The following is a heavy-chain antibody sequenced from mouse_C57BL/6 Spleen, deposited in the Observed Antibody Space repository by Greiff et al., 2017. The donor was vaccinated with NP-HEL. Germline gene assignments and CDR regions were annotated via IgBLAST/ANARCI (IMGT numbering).Heavy chain of an antibody. CDR1: GYTFTSYW. Sequence: VQLKQPGAELVMPGASVKLSCKASGYTFTSYWMHWVKQRPGQGLEWIGEIDPSDSYTNYNQKFKGKSTLTVDKSSSTAYMQLSSLTSEDSAVYYCARLLYDYGTGFAYWGQGTLVTVSA. V-gene: IGHV1-69*01. CDR3: ARLLYDYGTGFAY. J-gene: IGHJ3*01. D-gene: IGHD2-4*01. CDR2: IDPSDSYT.